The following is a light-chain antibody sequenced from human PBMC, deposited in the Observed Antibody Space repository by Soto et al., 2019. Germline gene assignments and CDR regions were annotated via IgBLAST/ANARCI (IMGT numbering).Light chain of an antibody. Sequence: QSVLTQPPSASGTPGQRVTISCSGSNSNIGTNSMNWYQQLPGTAPKLLIHSNNQRPSGVPDRFSGSKSGTSASLAISGLQSEDEADYYCAAWDGSLNGWVFGGGPKLTVL. J-gene: IGLJ3*02. CDR1: NSNIGTNS. CDR2: SNN. CDR3: AAWDGSLNGWV. V-gene: IGLV1-44*01.